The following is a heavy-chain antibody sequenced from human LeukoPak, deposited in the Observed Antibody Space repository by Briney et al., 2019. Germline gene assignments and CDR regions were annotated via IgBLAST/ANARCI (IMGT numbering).Heavy chain of an antibody. CDR3: ARIRTDYYGSGNLYYFDY. CDR2: IDWDDDK. J-gene: IGHJ4*02. D-gene: IGHD3-10*01. CDR1: GFSLSTSGMC. V-gene: IGHV2-70*11. Sequence: ESGPALVKPTQTLTLTCTFSGFSLSTSGMCVSWIRQPPGKALEWLARIDWDDDKYYSTSLKTRLTISKDTSKNQVVLTMTNMDPVDTATYYCARIRTDYYGSGNLYYFDYWGQGTLVTVSS.